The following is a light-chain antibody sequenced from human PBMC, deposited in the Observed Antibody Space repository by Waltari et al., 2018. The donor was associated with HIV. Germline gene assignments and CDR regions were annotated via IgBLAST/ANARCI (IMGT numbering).Light chain of an antibody. CDR1: SSTIGSNY. Sequence: SVLTQPPSPSGTPGQRVTISCSGSSSTIGSNYVFCYQQVPGTAPKRLLYRNDQRPSGVPDRFSGSTSGNSASLAISGLRPEDEADYYCATWDDSLSGVLFGGGTKLTVL. CDR3: ATWDDSLSGVL. V-gene: IGLV1-47*01. J-gene: IGLJ2*01. CDR2: RND.